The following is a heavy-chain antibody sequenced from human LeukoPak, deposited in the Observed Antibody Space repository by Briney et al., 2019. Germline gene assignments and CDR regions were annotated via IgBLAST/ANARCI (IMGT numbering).Heavy chain of an antibody. J-gene: IGHJ3*02. V-gene: IGHV3-30*02. D-gene: IGHD3-3*01. CDR2: IRYDGSNK. CDR1: GFTFSSYG. Sequence: PGGSLRLSCAASGFTFSSYGMHWVRQAPGKGLEWVAFIRYDGSNKYYAGSVKGRFTISRDNSKNTLYLQMNSLRAEDTAVYYCAKDGVGVGDAFDIWGQGTMVTVFS. CDR3: AKDGVGVGDAFDI.